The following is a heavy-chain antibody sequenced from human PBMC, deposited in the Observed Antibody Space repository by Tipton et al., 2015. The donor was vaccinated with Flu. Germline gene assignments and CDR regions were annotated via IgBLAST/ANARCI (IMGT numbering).Heavy chain of an antibody. V-gene: IGHV4-4*08. Sequence: GLVKPSETLSLTCTVSGGSVNNYFWSWIRQPPGMGLEWIGGIYPSGTTYYNPSLKNRVTISVDTSKNQFSLKVTSVTAADTAVYYCARGRLARLEWEPHIWGQGTLVTVSS. CDR1: GGSVNNYF. D-gene: IGHD1-26*01. CDR3: ARGRLARLEWEPHI. CDR2: IYPSGTT. J-gene: IGHJ4*02.